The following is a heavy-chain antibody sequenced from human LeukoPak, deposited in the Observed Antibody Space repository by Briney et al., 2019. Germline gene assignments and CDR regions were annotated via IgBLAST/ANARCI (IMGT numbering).Heavy chain of an antibody. D-gene: IGHD6-19*01. CDR1: GDSFSSTDAA. Sequence: SQTLSLTCALSGDSFSSTDAAWNWVRQSPSRGLEWLGRTYYRSKWSTDYADSVKGRITINPDTSKNQFSLQLNSVIPEDTAMYFCARDRGWWGTFDPWGQGTLVTVSS. CDR2: TYYRSKWST. V-gene: IGHV6-1*01. CDR3: ARDRGWWGTFDP. J-gene: IGHJ5*02.